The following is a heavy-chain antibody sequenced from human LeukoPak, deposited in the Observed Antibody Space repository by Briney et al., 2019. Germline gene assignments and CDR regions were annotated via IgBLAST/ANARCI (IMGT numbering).Heavy chain of an antibody. CDR1: GFTFDDYA. D-gene: IGHD6-19*01. J-gene: IGHJ4*02. V-gene: IGHV3-9*01. CDR3: ARDLVGAVAGHAY. CDR2: ISWNSGSI. Sequence: QTGGSLRLSCAASGFTFDDYAMHWVRQAPGKGLEWVSGISWNSGSIGYADSVKGRFTISRDNAKNSLYLQMNSLRAEDTAVYYCARDLVGAVAGHAYWGQGTLVTVSS.